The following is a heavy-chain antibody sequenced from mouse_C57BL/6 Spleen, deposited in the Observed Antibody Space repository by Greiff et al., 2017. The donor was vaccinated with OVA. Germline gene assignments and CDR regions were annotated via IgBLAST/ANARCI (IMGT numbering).Heavy chain of an antibody. CDR3: ASSRGVDY. CDR2: IDPSDSYT. V-gene: IGHV1-50*01. CDR1: GYTFTSYW. J-gene: IGHJ4*01. Sequence: QVQLKQPGAELVKPGASVKLSCKASGYTFTSYWMQWVKQRPGQGLEWIGEIDPSDSYTNYNQKFKGKATLTVDTSSSTAYMQLSSLTSEDSAVYYCASSRGVDYWGQGTSVTVSS.